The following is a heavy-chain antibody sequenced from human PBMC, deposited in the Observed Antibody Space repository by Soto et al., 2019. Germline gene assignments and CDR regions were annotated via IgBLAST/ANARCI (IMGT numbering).Heavy chain of an antibody. J-gene: IGHJ4*02. V-gene: IGHV3-49*04. CDR1: GYNLDDYA. CDR2: IRSKPAGGTA. Sequence: GGSTRLSCTASGYNLDDYALTGARQEPGRGLEWVTFIRSKPAGGTAEYAASAKGRFTFSRDAYRSIAYLQMNSLTTEDTGIYFCSRIGPGAATRWFFDSWGPGTQVTVSS. CDR3: SRIGPGAATRWFFDS. D-gene: IGHD1-26*01.